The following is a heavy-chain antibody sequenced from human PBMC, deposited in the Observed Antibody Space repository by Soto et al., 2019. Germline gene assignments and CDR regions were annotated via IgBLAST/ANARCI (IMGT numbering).Heavy chain of an antibody. CDR2: INHSGST. CDR1: GGSFSGYY. D-gene: IGHD2-15*01. J-gene: IGHJ4*02. Sequence: SETLSLTCAVYGGSFSGYYWSWIRQPPGKGLEWIGEINHSGSTNYNPSPKSRVTISVDTSKNQFSLKLSSVTAADTAVYYCARRRGYCSGGSCRRGFDYWGQGTLVTVSS. V-gene: IGHV4-34*01. CDR3: ARRRGYCSGGSCRRGFDY.